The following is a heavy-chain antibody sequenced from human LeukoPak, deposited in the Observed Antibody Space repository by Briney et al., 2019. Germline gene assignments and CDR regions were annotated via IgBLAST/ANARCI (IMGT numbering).Heavy chain of an antibody. CDR3: ARSRSSGWVYFEY. Sequence: ERSLRLSCAVSGFTFSTYAMHWVRQAPGKGLEWVAFISYDGRNKYYADSVKGRFTITRDNSKNTLYLQMDSLRAEDTAVYYCARSRSSGWVYFEYWGQGTLVTVSS. D-gene: IGHD6-19*01. V-gene: IGHV3-30*04. J-gene: IGHJ4*02. CDR1: GFTFSTYA. CDR2: ISYDGRNK.